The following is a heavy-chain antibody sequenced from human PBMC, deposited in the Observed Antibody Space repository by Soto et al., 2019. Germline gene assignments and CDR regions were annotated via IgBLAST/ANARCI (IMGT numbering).Heavy chain of an antibody. CDR1: GFTFSSYA. Sequence: GGSLRLSCAASGFTFSSYAMHWVRQAPGKGLEWVAVISYDGSNKYYADSVKGRFTISRDNSKNTLYLQMNSLKSDDTAVYYCARASSTVTFFDYWGQGTLVTVSS. CDR2: ISYDGSNK. V-gene: IGHV3-30-3*01. D-gene: IGHD4-17*01. CDR3: ARASSTVTFFDY. J-gene: IGHJ4*02.